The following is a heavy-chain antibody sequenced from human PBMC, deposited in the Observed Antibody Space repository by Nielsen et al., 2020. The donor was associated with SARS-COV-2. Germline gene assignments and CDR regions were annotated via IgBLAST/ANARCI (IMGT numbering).Heavy chain of an antibody. V-gene: IGHV3-20*01. CDR3: ATSVSSSSWYNAFDI. Sequence: GGSLRLSCAASGFTFDDYGMSWVRQAPGKGLEWVSGINWNGGSTGYADSVKGRFTISRDNAKNSLYLQMNSLRAEDTALYHCATSVSSSSWYNAFDIWGQGTMVTVSS. CDR1: GFTFDDYG. J-gene: IGHJ3*02. D-gene: IGHD6-13*01. CDR2: INWNGGST.